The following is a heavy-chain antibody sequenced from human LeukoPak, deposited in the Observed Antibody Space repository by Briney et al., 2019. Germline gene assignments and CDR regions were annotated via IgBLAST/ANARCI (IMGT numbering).Heavy chain of an antibody. CDR3: AKAVGATRGYYYSGMGV. J-gene: IGHJ6*02. Sequence: PWGSLRLSCAASGFTFSSYSMNWVRQAPGKGLEWVSAISGGGGSAYYADSVKGRFTISRDSSMNTLYLQMNSLTAGDTAVYYCAKAVGATRGYYYSGMGVWGQGTTVTVSS. D-gene: IGHD1-26*01. CDR1: GFTFSSYS. V-gene: IGHV3-23*01. CDR2: ISGGGGSA.